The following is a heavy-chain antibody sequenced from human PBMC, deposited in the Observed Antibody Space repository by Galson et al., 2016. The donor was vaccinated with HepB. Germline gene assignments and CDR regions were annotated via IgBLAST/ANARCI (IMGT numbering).Heavy chain of an antibody. Sequence: SLRLSCAASGFTFDDHAMQWVRQAPGKGLEWVAGICWDSGCIYYADSVQGRFTVSRDNSKNSLYLQMNRLRAEDTAVFYCAKDSVSSNTRGLGMDVWGQGTTVTVSS. CDR3: AKDSVSSNTRGLGMDV. CDR2: ICWDSGCI. J-gene: IGHJ6*02. D-gene: IGHD2-2*01. V-gene: IGHV3-9*01. CDR1: GFTFDDHA.